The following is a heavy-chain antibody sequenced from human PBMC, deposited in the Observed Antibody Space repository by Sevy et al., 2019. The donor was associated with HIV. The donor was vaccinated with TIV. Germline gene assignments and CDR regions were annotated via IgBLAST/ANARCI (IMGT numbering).Heavy chain of an antibody. CDR1: GYTFTDYY. D-gene: IGHD1-26*01. V-gene: IGHV1-2*02. J-gene: IGHJ4*02. CDR3: AREAVGASSTHFDY. Sequence: ASVKVSCKAFGYTFTDYYIHWVRQAPGQGPEWMGWFNPDSGYTNYAQKFVGRVTMTRDTSISTAYMDLSRLGSDDTAVYYCAREAVGASSTHFDYWGQGTLVTVSS. CDR2: FNPDSGYT.